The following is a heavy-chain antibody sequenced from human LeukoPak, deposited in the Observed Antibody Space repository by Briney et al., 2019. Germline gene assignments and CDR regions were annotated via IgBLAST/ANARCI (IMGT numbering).Heavy chain of an antibody. V-gene: IGHV3-30-3*01. D-gene: IGHD3-10*01. CDR2: ISYDGSNK. CDR1: GFTFSSYA. J-gene: IGHJ4*02. CDR3: ARGNHLLWFGDY. Sequence: GRSLRLSCAASGFTFSSYAMHWVRQAPGKGLEWVAVISYDGSNKYYADSVKGRFTISRDNSKNTLYLQMNSLRAEDTAVYYCARGNHLLWFGDYWGQGTLVTVSS.